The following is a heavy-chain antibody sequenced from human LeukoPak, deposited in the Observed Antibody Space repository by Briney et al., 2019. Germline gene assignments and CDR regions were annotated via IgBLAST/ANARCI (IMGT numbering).Heavy chain of an antibody. CDR1: GFTFSGYA. V-gene: IGHV3-23*01. J-gene: IGHJ6*04. D-gene: IGHD3-9*01. Sequence: GGSLRLSCAASGFTFSGYAMSWVRQAPGKGLEWVSAISGSGGSTYYADSVKGRFTISRDNSKNTLYLQMNSLRAEDTAVYYCAKGGYDILTGYHYGMDVWGKGTTVTVSS. CDR2: ISGSGGST. CDR3: AKGGYDILTGYHYGMDV.